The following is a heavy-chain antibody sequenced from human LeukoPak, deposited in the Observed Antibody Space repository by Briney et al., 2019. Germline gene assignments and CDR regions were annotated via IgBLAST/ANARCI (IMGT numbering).Heavy chain of an antibody. CDR3: ARDRGSSSRKFDP. V-gene: IGHV4-39*07. D-gene: IGHD6-13*01. Sequence: SETLSLTYTVSGGSISSSSYYWGWIRQPPGKGLEWIGSIYYSGSTYYNPSLKSRVTISVDTSKNQFSLKLSSVTAADTAVYYCARDRGSSSRKFDPWGQGTLVTVSS. CDR1: GGSISSSSYY. CDR2: IYYSGST. J-gene: IGHJ5*02.